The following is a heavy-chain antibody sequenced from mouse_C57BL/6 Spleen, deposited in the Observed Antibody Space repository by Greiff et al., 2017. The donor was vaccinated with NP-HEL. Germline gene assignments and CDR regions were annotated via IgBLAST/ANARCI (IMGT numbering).Heavy chain of an antibody. J-gene: IGHJ2*01. Sequence: QVQLQQPGAELVMPGASVKLSCKASGYTFTSYWMHWVKQRPGQGLEWIGEIDPSDSYTNYNQKFKGKSTLTVDKSSSTAYMQLSSLTSEDSAVYYCARCPPDYGSSSWYFDYWGQGTTLTVSS. V-gene: IGHV1-69*01. CDR1: GYTFTSYW. CDR3: ARCPPDYGSSSWYFDY. CDR2: IDPSDSYT. D-gene: IGHD1-1*01.